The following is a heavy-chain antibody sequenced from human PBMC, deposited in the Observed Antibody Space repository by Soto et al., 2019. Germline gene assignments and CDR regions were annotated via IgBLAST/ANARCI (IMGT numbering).Heavy chain of an antibody. D-gene: IGHD2-2*01. CDR1: GGSISSYY. J-gene: IGHJ5*02. CDR3: ARTRGGYCSSTSCSNDNWFDP. Sequence: SETLSLTCTVSGGSISSYYWSWIRQPAGKGLEWIGRIYTSGSTNYNPSLKSRVTMSVDTSKNQFSLKLSSVTAADTAVYYCARTRGGYCSSTSCSNDNWFDPWGQGTLVTV. CDR2: IYTSGST. V-gene: IGHV4-4*07.